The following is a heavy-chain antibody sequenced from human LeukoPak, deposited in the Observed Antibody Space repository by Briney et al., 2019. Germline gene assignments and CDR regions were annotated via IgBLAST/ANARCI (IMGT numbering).Heavy chain of an antibody. J-gene: IGHJ4*02. Sequence: GGSLRLSCAASGFPFSSYGMHWVRQAPGKWLEWVAFIRYDGSNKYYADSVKGRFTISRDNSKNTLYLQMNSLRAEDTAVYYCAKPHLCSSTSCYAVTYYFDYWGQGTLVTVSS. V-gene: IGHV3-30*02. D-gene: IGHD2-2*01. CDR1: GFPFSSYG. CDR2: IRYDGSNK. CDR3: AKPHLCSSTSCYAVTYYFDY.